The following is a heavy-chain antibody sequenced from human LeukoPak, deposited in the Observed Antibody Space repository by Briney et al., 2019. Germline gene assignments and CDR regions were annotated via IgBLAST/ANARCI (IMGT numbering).Heavy chain of an antibody. CDR3: AKMRRFGLTPGVMDV. J-gene: IGHJ6*02. Sequence: GGSLRLSCAASGFTFSSYAMSWVRQAPGKGLEWVSAISGSGGSTYYADSVKGRFTISRDKSKNTLYLQMNSLRAEDTAVYYCAKMRRFGLTPGVMDVWGQGTTVTVSS. D-gene: IGHD3-10*01. CDR1: GFTFSSYA. V-gene: IGHV3-23*01. CDR2: ISGSGGST.